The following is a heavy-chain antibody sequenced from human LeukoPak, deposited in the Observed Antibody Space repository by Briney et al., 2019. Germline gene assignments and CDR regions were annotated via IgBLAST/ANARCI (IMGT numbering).Heavy chain of an antibody. Sequence: SETLSLTCTVSGGSISSSSYYWGWIRQPPGKGLEWIGSIYYSGGTYYNPSLKSRVTISVDTSKNQFSLKLSSVTAADTAVYYCARRAGYYGMDVWGQGTTVTVSS. CDR1: GGSISSSSYY. CDR2: IYYSGGT. V-gene: IGHV4-39*01. CDR3: ARRAGYYGMDV. J-gene: IGHJ6*02.